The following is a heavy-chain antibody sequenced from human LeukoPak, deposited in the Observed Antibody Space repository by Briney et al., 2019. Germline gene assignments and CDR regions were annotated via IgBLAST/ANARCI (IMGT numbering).Heavy chain of an antibody. D-gene: IGHD2-2*01. CDR1: GYTFTSYW. V-gene: IGHV5-51*01. CDR2: IYPGDSDT. Sequence: GESLKISCKGSGYTFTSYWIGWVRQMPGKGLEWMGIIYPGDSDTRYNPSFQGQVTMSADKSITTAYLRWSSLKASDTAMYYCARLGYCSRGTCYAFDYWGQGTLVTVSS. J-gene: IGHJ4*02. CDR3: ARLGYCSRGTCYAFDY.